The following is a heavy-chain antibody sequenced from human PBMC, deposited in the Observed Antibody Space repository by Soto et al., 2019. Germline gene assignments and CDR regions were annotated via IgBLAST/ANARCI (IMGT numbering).Heavy chain of an antibody. Sequence: SVKVSCKASGGTFSSYAISWVGQAPGQGLEWMGGIIPIFGTANYAQKFQGRVTITADESTSTAYMELSSLRSEDTAVYYCATDKAVAGFYYFDYWGQGTLVTVSS. J-gene: IGHJ4*02. CDR3: ATDKAVAGFYYFDY. V-gene: IGHV1-69*13. CDR2: IIPIFGTA. CDR1: GGTFSSYA. D-gene: IGHD6-19*01.